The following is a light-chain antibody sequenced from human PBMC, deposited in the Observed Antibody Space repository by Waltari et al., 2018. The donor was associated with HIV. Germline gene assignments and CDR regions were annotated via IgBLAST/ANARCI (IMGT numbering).Light chain of an antibody. CDR3: CSYVTTGTWV. J-gene: IGLJ3*02. V-gene: IGLV2-23*02. CDR2: EVN. CDR1: SSDLGNYDL. Sequence: QSALTQPASVSASPGQSITISCTGTSSDLGNYDLVSWYQQRPGKAPKLMIYEVNKWPSGVSNRFSGSKSGITASLTISGLQAEDEADYYCCSYVTTGTWVFGGGTKLTVL.